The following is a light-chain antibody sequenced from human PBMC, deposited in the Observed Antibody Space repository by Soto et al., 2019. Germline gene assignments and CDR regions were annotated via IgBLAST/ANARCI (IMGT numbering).Light chain of an antibody. CDR1: SL. Sequence: QSVLTQPASVSGSPGQSITISCTGTSLDSWYQQHPGKAPKLMIYAGSKRPSGVSNRFSGSKSGNTASLTISGLQAEDEADYYCCSYAGQRVVFGGGTQLTVL. V-gene: IGLV2-23*01. CDR3: CSYAGQRVV. J-gene: IGLJ2*01. CDR2: AGS.